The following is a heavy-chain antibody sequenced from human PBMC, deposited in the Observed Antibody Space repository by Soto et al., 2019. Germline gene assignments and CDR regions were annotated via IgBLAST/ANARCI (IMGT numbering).Heavy chain of an antibody. Sequence: QVQLVESGGGLVKPGGSLRLSCAASGFTFSDYYMSWIRQAPGKGLEWVSYISSSGSTIYYADSVKGRFTISRDNAKNSLYLQMNRLRGEDTAVYYCARAELGYCSGGSCYGEGAFDIWGQGTMVTVSS. CDR3: ARAELGYCSGGSCYGEGAFDI. V-gene: IGHV3-11*01. D-gene: IGHD2-15*01. J-gene: IGHJ3*02. CDR1: GFTFSDYY. CDR2: ISSSGSTI.